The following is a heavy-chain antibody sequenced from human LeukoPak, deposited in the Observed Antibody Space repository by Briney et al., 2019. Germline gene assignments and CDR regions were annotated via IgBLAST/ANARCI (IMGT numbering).Heavy chain of an antibody. CDR3: ARMNRGNYFDY. CDR2: IDWDDDT. J-gene: IGHJ4*02. CDR1: GFSLNASGMC. V-gene: IGHV2-70*11. D-gene: IGHD7-27*01. Sequence: SGPTLVNPTQTLTLTCTFFGFSLNASGMCVSWIRQPPGKALEWLARIDWDDDTYYSTFLNTRLTISKDTSKNQVVLTMTNMDPVDTATYYCARMNRGNYFDYWGQGTLVTVSS.